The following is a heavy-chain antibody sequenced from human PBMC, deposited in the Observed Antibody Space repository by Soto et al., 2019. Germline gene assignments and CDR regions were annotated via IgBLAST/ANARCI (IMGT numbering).Heavy chain of an antibody. CDR2: ISAYNGNT. CDR3: ARDGWRVAALSYGMDV. D-gene: IGHD3-3*01. V-gene: IGHV1-18*01. Sequence: QVQLVQSGAEVKKPGASVKVSCKASGYTFTSYGISWVRQAPGQGLEWMGWISAYNGNTNYAQKLQGRVTMTTDTSTSTAYRGLRSLRSDDTAVYYCARDGWRVAALSYGMDVWGQGTTVTVSS. CDR1: GYTFTSYG. J-gene: IGHJ6*02.